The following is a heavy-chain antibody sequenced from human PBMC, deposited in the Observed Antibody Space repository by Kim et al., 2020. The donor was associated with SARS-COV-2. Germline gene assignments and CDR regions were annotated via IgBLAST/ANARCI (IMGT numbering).Heavy chain of an antibody. CDR2: ISHGGNT. J-gene: IGHJ6*02. CDR1: GGSLTSNTYF. CDR3: ARTYLGVVLLPAHKPYGMDV. Sequence: SETLSLTCSVSGGSLTSNTYFWDWIRQPPGKGLEWLGSISHGGNTYLNPSLRSRVTISVDTSKNHVSLNLQSVTAADTAVYYCARTYLGVVLLPAHKPYGMDVWGRGTTVTVSS. D-gene: IGHD2-15*01. V-gene: IGHV4-39*02.